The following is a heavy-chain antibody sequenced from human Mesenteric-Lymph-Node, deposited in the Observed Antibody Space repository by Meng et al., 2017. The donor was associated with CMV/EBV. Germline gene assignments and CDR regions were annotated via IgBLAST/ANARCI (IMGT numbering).Heavy chain of an antibody. Sequence: ASVKVSCKASGYTFTGHSIHWVRQAPGQGLEWMGWINPNNGDTSYAQKFQGRVTMTRDTPISTAYMELSRLRSDDTAVYYCARDCSSTSCLGPDYWGQGTLVTVSS. CDR1: GYTFTGHS. V-gene: IGHV1-2*02. J-gene: IGHJ4*02. D-gene: IGHD2-2*01. CDR3: ARDCSSTSCLGPDY. CDR2: INPNNGDT.